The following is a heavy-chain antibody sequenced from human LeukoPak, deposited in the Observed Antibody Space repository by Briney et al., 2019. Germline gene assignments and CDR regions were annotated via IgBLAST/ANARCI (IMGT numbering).Heavy chain of an antibody. V-gene: IGHV1-3*01. CDR1: GYTFTSYA. CDR2: INAGNGNT. CDR3: ARAVLRYFDWLLGFDY. Sequence: ASVKVSCKASGYTFTSYAMHWVRQAPGQRLEWMGWINAGNGNTKYSKKFQGRVTITRDTSASTAYMELSSLRSEDTAVYYCARAVLRYFDWLLGFDYWGQGTLVTVSS. D-gene: IGHD3-9*01. J-gene: IGHJ4*02.